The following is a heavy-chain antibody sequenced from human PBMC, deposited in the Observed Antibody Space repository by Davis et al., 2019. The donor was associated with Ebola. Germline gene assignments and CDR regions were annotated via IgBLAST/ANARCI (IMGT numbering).Heavy chain of an antibody. V-gene: IGHV3-21*01. CDR3: AKDQGWELAYFDY. CDR2: ISSSSNYI. J-gene: IGHJ4*02. CDR1: GFTFSSNS. D-gene: IGHD1-26*01. Sequence: GESLKISCAASGFTFSSNSMNWVRQAPGKGLEWVSFISSSSNYIYYADSVKGRFTISRDNSKNTLYLQMNSLRAEDTAVYYCAKDQGWELAYFDYWGQGTLVTVSS.